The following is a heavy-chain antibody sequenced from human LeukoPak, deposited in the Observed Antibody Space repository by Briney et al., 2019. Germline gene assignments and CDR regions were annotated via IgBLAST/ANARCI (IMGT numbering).Heavy chain of an antibody. CDR3: ARVAGCFDY. V-gene: IGHV4-39*07. J-gene: IGHJ4*02. Sequence: SETLSLTCTVSGGSISSSSYYWGWIRQPPGKGLEWIGSIYYSGSTYYNPSLKSRVTISVDTSKNQFSLKLSSVTAADTAVYYCARVAGCFDYWGQGTLVTVSS. D-gene: IGHD6-19*01. CDR2: IYYSGST. CDR1: GGSISSSSYY.